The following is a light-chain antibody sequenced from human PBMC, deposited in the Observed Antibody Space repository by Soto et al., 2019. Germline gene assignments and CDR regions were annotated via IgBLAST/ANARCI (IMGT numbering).Light chain of an antibody. CDR2: QDT. CDR3: QAWDSSTAHVV. CDR1: KLGDKY. J-gene: IGLJ2*01. V-gene: IGLV3-1*01. Sequence: SYELTQLPSVSVSPGQTASISCSGDKLGDKYACWYQQKAGQSPVLVIYQDTKRPSGIPERFSGSNSGNTATLTISGTQAMDEADYYCQAWDSSTAHVVFGGGTKLTVL.